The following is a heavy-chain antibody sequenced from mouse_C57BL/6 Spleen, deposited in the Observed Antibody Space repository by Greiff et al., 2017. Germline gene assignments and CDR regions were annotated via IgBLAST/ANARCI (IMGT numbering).Heavy chain of an antibody. CDR3: ARADYYGSSHYAMDY. V-gene: IGHV1-59*01. Sequence: QVHVKQPGAELVRPGTSVKLSCKASGYTFTSYWMHWVKQRPGQGLEWIGVIDPSDSYTNYNQKFKGKATLTVDTSSSTAYMQLSSLTSEDSAVYYCARADYYGSSHYAMDYWGQGTSVTVSS. D-gene: IGHD1-1*01. CDR2: IDPSDSYT. J-gene: IGHJ4*01. CDR1: GYTFTSYW.